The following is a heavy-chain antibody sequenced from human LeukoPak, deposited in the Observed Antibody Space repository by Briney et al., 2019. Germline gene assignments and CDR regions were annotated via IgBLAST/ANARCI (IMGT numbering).Heavy chain of an antibody. CDR3: ARDLVRGKNAFDI. Sequence: SGTLSLTCAVSGGSMSSSNWWSWVRLPPGKGLEWIGEIYHSGSTNYNPSLKSRVTISVDKSKNQFSLKLSSVTAADTAVYYCARDLVRGKNAFDIWGQGTMVTVSS. J-gene: IGHJ3*02. V-gene: IGHV4-4*02. CDR1: GGSMSSSNW. D-gene: IGHD3-10*01. CDR2: IYHSGST.